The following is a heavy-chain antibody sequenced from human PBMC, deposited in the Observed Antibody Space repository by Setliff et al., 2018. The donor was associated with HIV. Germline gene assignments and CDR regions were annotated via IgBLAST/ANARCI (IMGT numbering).Heavy chain of an antibody. V-gene: IGHV4-61*02. J-gene: IGHJ4*02. CDR2: VYVTGSS. CDR3: ASRRMRGNSHGYFDY. D-gene: IGHD5-18*01. Sequence: SETLSLTCTVSGVSAGSGSFYWSWIRQPAGGGLEWIGRVYVTGSSAYNPSLKSRVSMSVLGSRNQISLKLTSVTAADTAVYYRASRRMRGNSHGYFDYWGQGILVTVSS. CDR1: GVSAGSGSFY.